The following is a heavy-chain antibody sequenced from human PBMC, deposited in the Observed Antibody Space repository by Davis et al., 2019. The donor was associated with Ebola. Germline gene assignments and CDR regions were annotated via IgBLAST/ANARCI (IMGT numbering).Heavy chain of an antibody. CDR1: LGTFSSYA. Sequence: ASSDTVPRLASLGTFSSYAIIWARQVPGQAREWLGRIIPILGIANYAQKFQGIVTITADKSTSTAYIEMSSLRSEDTAVYYCARVGRKRRGFDPWGQGTLVTVSS. D-gene: IGHD6-25*01. V-gene: IGHV1-69*10. CDR2: IIPILGIA. J-gene: IGHJ5*02. CDR3: ARVGRKRRGFDP.